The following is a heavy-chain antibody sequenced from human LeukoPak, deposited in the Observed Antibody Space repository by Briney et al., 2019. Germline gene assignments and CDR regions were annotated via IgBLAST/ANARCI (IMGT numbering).Heavy chain of an antibody. Sequence: SETLSLTCTVSGGSISSYYWSWIRQPPGKGLEWIGYIYYSGSTNYNPSLKSRVTISVDTSKNQFSLKLSSVTAADTAVYYCARRIAVAGHDAFDIWGQGTMVTVSS. CDR3: ARRIAVAGHDAFDI. CDR2: IYYSGST. D-gene: IGHD6-19*01. CDR1: GGSISSYY. J-gene: IGHJ3*02. V-gene: IGHV4-59*01.